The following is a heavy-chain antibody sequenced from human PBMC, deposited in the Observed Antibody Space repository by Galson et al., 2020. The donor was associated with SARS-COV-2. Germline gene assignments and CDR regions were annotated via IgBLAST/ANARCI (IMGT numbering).Heavy chain of an antibody. CDR3: ARHFKYVRSFDY. D-gene: IGHD3-16*01. Sequence: SETLSLTCTVSGGSISSSSYYWGWIRQPPGKGLEWIGSIYYSGSTYYNPSLKSRVTISVDTSKNQFSLKLSSVTAADTAVYYCARHFKYVRSFDYWGQGTLVTISS. CDR1: GGSISSSSYY. CDR2: IYYSGST. V-gene: IGHV4-39*01. J-gene: IGHJ4*02.